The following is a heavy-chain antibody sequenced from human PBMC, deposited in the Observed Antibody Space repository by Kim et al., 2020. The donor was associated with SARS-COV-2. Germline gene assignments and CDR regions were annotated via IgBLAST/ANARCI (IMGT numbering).Heavy chain of an antibody. Sequence: GGSLRLSCAASGFTFSSYGMHWVRQAPGKGLEWVAVISYDGSNKYYADSVKGRFTISRDNSKNTLYLQMNSLRAEDTAVYYCAKGLEHIAWATIFNWFDPWGQGTLVTVSS. J-gene: IGHJ5*02. CDR3: AKGLEHIAWATIFNWFDP. V-gene: IGHV3-30*18. D-gene: IGHD5-12*01. CDR2: ISYDGSNK. CDR1: GFTFSSYG.